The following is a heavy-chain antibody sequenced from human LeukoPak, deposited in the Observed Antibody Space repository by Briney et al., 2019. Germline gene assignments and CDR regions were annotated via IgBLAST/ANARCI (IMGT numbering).Heavy chain of an antibody. CDR3: ARVNINNWHSCDY. D-gene: IGHD1-1*01. CDR1: GGSISSNNW. Sequence: SGTLSLTCAVSGGSISSNNWWGWVRQPPGKGLEWIGEIYHSGSPDYNPSLKSRVTISVDKSRNHFSLNLSSVTAADTAVYYCARVNINNWHSCDYWGQGTLVTVSS. J-gene: IGHJ4*02. CDR2: IYHSGSP. V-gene: IGHV4-4*02.